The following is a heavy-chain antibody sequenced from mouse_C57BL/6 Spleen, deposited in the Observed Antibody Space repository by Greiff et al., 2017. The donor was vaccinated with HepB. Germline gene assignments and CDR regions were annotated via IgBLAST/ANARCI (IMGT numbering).Heavy chain of an antibody. CDR3: ARGHGSSLYAMDY. CDR1: GFNIKDYY. J-gene: IGHJ4*01. D-gene: IGHD1-1*01. V-gene: IGHV14-2*01. Sequence: VQLQQSGAELVKPGASVKLSCTASGFNIKDYYMHWVKQRTEQGLEWIGRIDPEDGETKYAPNFQGKATITADTSANTAYLQLSSLTSEDTAVYYCARGHGSSLYAMDYWGQGTSVTVSS. CDR2: IDPEDGET.